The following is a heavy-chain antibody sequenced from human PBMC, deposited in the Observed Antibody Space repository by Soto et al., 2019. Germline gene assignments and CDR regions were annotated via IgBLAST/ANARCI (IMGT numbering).Heavy chain of an antibody. J-gene: IGHJ5*02. CDR3: ARDLLDFWSGFGWFDP. CDR1: GFTFSSYW. CDR2: IKQDGSEK. V-gene: IGHV3-7*03. D-gene: IGHD3-3*01. Sequence: GGSLRLSCAASGFTFSSYWMSWVRQAPGKGLEWVANIKQDGSEKYYVDSVKGRFTISRDNAKNSLYLQMNSLRAEDTAVYYCARDLLDFWSGFGWFDPWGQGTLVTVSS.